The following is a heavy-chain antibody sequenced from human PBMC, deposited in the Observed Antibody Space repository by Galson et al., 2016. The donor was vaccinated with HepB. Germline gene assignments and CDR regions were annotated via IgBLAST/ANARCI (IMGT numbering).Heavy chain of an antibody. Sequence: SLRLSCAVSGFTVTNNYMSWVRQAPGKGLEWVSSVFSDGTTYYAASVKGRFTISKDYSTNTLSLQMSSLRAEDTAVYFCAREGPSAGWEPTRYFDYWGHGTLVTVSS. CDR1: GFTVTNNY. J-gene: IGHJ4*01. D-gene: IGHD1-26*01. CDR3: AREGPSAGWEPTRYFDY. V-gene: IGHV3-53*01. CDR2: VFSDGTT.